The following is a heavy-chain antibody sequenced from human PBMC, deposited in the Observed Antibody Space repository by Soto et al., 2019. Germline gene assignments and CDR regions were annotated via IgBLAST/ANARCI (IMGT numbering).Heavy chain of an antibody. D-gene: IGHD5-12*01. CDR2: INPDSGDT. V-gene: IGHV1-2*02. CDR1: GYTFTGFY. Sequence: ASVKVSCKASGYTFTGFYIHWVRQAPGQGLEWMGWINPDSGDTIFAQKFQGRVTMTRDTSTSTAYMELTSLRFDDTAVYYCARHSGYDYVFDYWGQGTLVTVSS. J-gene: IGHJ4*02. CDR3: ARHSGYDYVFDY.